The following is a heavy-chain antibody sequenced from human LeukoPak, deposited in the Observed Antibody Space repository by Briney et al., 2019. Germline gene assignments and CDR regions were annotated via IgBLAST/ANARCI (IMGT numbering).Heavy chain of an antibody. CDR1: GFTFSSYS. Sequence: GGSLRLSCAASGFTFSSYSMNWVCQAPGKGLEWVSSISSSSSYIYYADSVKGRFTISRDNAKNSLYLQMNSLRAEDTAVYYCARGGSYSSSFDPWGQGTLVTVSS. CDR3: ARGGSYSSSFDP. V-gene: IGHV3-21*01. J-gene: IGHJ5*02. D-gene: IGHD6-6*01. CDR2: ISSSSSYI.